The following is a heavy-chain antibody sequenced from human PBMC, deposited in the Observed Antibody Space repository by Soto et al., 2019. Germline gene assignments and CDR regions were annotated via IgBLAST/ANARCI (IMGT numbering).Heavy chain of an antibody. J-gene: IGHJ4*02. V-gene: IGHV4-4*02. CDR3: ATRDSSRFY. Sequence: QVQLQESGPGLVKPSGTLSLTCAVSGVSISSHDWWTWVRQPPGKGLEWIGESHQSVNTNYNSSLESLVTISVDNSKNQFSLKLTSVTVADTAVYLCATRDSSRFYWGKGTLVTVSS. D-gene: IGHD6-13*01. CDR2: SHQSVNT. CDR1: GVSISSHDW.